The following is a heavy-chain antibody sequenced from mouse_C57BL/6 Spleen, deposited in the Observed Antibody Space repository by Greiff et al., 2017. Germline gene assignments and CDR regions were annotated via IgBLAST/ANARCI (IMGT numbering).Heavy chain of an antibody. Sequence: QVQLQQPGAELVKPGASVKLSCKASGYTFTSYWMQWVKQRPGQGLEWIGEIDPSDSYTNYNQKFKGKATVTVDTSSSTAYMPLSSLTSEDSAVYYCAREGQLGCWGQGTTLTVSS. J-gene: IGHJ2*01. D-gene: IGHD4-1*02. CDR3: AREGQLGC. CDR1: GYTFTSYW. CDR2: IDPSDSYT. V-gene: IGHV1-50*01.